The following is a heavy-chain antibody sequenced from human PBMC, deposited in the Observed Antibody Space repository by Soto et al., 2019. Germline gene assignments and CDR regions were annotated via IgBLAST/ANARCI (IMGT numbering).Heavy chain of an antibody. D-gene: IGHD1-1*01. J-gene: IGHJ4*02. Sequence: PGGSLRLSCVASGFSFNIFSVNWVRLVPGKGLEWISYIRASPSTIYYADSVRGRFTISTDGATNSLYLQMDSLRADDTAVYYCARDHNWAFDSWGQGALVTVSS. V-gene: IGHV3-48*01. CDR3: ARDHNWAFDS. CDR2: IRASPSTI. CDR1: GFSFNIFS.